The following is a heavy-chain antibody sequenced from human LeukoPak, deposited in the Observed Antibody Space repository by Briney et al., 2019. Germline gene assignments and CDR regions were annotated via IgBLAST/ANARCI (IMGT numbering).Heavy chain of an antibody. D-gene: IGHD2-15*01. CDR3: ARDDGYCSGGSCYHYYMDV. CDR2: ISSSSSYI. Sequence: GGSLRLSCAASGFTFSSYEMNWVRQAPGKGLEWVSSISSSSSYIYYADSVKGRFTISRDNAKNSLYLQMNSLRAEDTAVYYCARDDGYCSGGSCYHYYMDVWGKGTTVTISS. CDR1: GFTFSSYE. V-gene: IGHV3-21*01. J-gene: IGHJ6*03.